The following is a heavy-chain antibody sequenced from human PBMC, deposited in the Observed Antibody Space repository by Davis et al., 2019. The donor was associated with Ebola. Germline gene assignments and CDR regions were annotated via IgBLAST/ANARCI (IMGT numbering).Heavy chain of an antibody. V-gene: IGHV3-48*03. Sequence: GGSLRLSCAASGFTFSSYEMNWVRQAPGKGLEWVSYISSSGSTIYYADSVKGRFTISRDNAKNSLYLQMNSLRAEDTAVYYCARDSDIVVVPAVTEYYYGMDVWGQGTTVTVSS. J-gene: IGHJ6*02. CDR1: GFTFSSYE. CDR3: ARDSDIVVVPAVTEYYYGMDV. D-gene: IGHD2-2*01. CDR2: ISSSGSTI.